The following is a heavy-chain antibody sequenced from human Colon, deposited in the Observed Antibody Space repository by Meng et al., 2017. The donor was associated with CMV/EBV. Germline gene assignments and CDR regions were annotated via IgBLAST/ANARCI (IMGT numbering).Heavy chain of an antibody. J-gene: IGHJ5*02. D-gene: IGHD6-13*01. CDR1: GGTFDNST. V-gene: IGHV1-69*12. CDR3: ARGKQAGFDL. Sequence: QGQLGQSGAGVKKPGSSVKVSCKASGGTFDNSTFNWVRQAPGQGLEWMGGIIPMFGSPSYSQKFRGRVTITADELEVNSLRSEDTAVYYCARGKQAGFDLWGQGTLVTVSS. CDR2: IIPMFGSP.